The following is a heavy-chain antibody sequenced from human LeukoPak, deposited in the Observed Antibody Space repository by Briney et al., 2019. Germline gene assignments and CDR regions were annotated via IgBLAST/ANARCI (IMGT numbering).Heavy chain of an antibody. D-gene: IGHD3-9*01. V-gene: IGHV3-23*01. J-gene: IGHJ4*02. CDR3: AKEGYYDILTGYQAYYFDY. CDR2: ISGSGGST. Sequence: GGSLRLSCAASGFTFSSYAMSWVRQAPGKGLEWVSAISGSGGSTYYADSVKGRFTISRDNSKNTLYLRMNSLRAEDTAVYYCAKEGYYDILTGYQAYYFDYWGQGTLVTVSS. CDR1: GFTFSSYA.